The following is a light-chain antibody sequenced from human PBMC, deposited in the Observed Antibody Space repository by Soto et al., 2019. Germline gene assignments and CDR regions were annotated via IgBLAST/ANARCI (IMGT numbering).Light chain of an antibody. V-gene: IGKV1-33*01. J-gene: IGKJ2*01. CDR3: QHFYNLPYT. Sequence: DIQMTQSPSSLSASVGDRVTIACQASQDIDKSLNWYQQKAGKAPKLLIYSASNLETGVPSRFSGSGSGTHFSRTISSLQPEDIATYYCQHFYNLPYTFGQGTKLEIK. CDR2: SAS. CDR1: QDIDKS.